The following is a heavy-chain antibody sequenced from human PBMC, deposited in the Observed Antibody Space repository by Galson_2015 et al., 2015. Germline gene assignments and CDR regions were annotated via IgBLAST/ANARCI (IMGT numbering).Heavy chain of an antibody. Sequence: LTCTVSGGSVSSGSYYWSWIRQPPGKGLEWIGYIYYSGSTNYNPSLKSRVTISVDTSKNQFSLKLSSVTAADTAVYYCARDSAMVRGGWRAFDIWGQGTMVTVSS. D-gene: IGHD3-10*01. V-gene: IGHV4-61*01. J-gene: IGHJ3*02. CDR1: GGSVSSGSYY. CDR2: IYYSGST. CDR3: ARDSAMVRGGWRAFDI.